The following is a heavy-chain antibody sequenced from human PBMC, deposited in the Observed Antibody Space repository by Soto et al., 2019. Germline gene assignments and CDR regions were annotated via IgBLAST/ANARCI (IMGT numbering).Heavy chain of an antibody. J-gene: IGHJ5*02. Sequence: QVQLQESGPGQAKPSETVSLTCTDCGGSMNIYYWTWIRQPPGKALECIGYVRDTGSTNYNPSLKSRVTISIDTSRNQFSLSLSSVTAADTAVYFCARYSPPKKTYDSNPGWFDPWGQGTLVAVSS. V-gene: IGHV4-59*01. CDR2: VRDTGST. CDR1: GGSMNIYY. D-gene: IGHD3-22*01. CDR3: ARYSPPKKTYDSNPGWFDP.